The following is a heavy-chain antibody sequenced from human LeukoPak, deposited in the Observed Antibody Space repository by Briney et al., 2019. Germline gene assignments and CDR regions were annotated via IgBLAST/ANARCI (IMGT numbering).Heavy chain of an antibody. Sequence: GASVKVSCKASGGTFSSYAISWVRQAPGQGLEWKGGIIPIFGTANYAQKFQGRVTITTDESTSTAYMELSSLRSEDTAVYYCARAGSYSPYYYYYYMDVWGKGTTVTVSS. J-gene: IGHJ6*03. CDR1: GGTFSSYA. D-gene: IGHD1-26*01. CDR3: ARAGSYSPYYYYYYMDV. CDR2: IIPIFGTA. V-gene: IGHV1-69*05.